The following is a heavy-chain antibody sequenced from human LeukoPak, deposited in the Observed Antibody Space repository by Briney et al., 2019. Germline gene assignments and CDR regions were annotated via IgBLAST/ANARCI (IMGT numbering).Heavy chain of an antibody. CDR3: ARSVVATNWFDP. V-gene: IGHV3-74*01. CDR2: INTDGSST. J-gene: IGHJ5*02. Sequence: GGSLRLSCAASGFTFSSYWMHWVRQAPGKGLVWVSRINTDGSSTSYADSVKGRFTISRDNAKNTLYLQMNSLRAEDTAVYYCARSVVATNWFDPWGQGTLVTVSS. D-gene: IGHD5-12*01. CDR1: GFTFSSYW.